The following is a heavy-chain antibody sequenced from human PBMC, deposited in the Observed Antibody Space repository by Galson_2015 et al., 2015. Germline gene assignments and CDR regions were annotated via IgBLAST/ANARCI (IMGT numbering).Heavy chain of an antibody. J-gene: IGHJ5*02. CDR1: GFTFSNSA. V-gene: IGHV3-23*01. CDR2: IGGTGAKT. D-gene: IGHD1/OR15-1a*01. CDR3: ARVRGTSWNTGDWLDP. Sequence: SLRLSCAASGFTFSNSAMTWVRQAPGKGLEWVAAIGGTGAKTYYSESAKGRFTVSRDNSKNTLFLQMNSLTADDTALYYCARVRGTSWNTGDWLDPWGQGTLVTVSS.